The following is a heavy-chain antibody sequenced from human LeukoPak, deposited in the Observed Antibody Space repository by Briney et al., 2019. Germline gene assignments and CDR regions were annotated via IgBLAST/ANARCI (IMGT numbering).Heavy chain of an antibody. D-gene: IGHD2-8*01. CDR1: GYTLTELS. J-gene: IGHJ3*02. CDR2: FDPEDGET. V-gene: IGHV1-24*01. Sequence: GASVKVSCKVSGYTLTELSMHWVRQAPGKGLEWMGGFDPEDGETIYAQKFQGRVIMTEDTSTDTAYMELSSLRSEDAAVYYCATAIESTRGVGAFDIWGQGTMVTVSS. CDR3: ATAIESTRGVGAFDI.